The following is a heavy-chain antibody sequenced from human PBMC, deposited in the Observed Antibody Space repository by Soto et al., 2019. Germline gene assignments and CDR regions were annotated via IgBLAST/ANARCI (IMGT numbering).Heavy chain of an antibody. J-gene: IGHJ6*02. CDR1: GYTFSSYG. Sequence: ASVKVSCKASGYTFSSYGISWVRQAPGQGLEWMGWISAYNGNTNYAQKLQGRVTMTTDTSTSTAYMELRSLTSDDTAVYYRARGRVSCSSASCYFYYGMDGWGQGTTVTVSS. D-gene: IGHD2-2*01. V-gene: IGHV1-18*04. CDR3: ARGRVSCSSASCYFYYGMDG. CDR2: ISAYNGNT.